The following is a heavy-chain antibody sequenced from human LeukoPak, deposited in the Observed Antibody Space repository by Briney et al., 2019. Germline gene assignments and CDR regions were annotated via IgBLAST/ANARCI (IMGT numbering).Heavy chain of an antibody. CDR3: ARGYSSRLYNWLDP. Sequence: GSLRLSCAASGLTFSSHWMHWVRQAPGKGLVWVSRISYDGGDPSYADSVKGRFTISRDNAKNTLYLQMNSLTAEDTAVYYCARGYSSRLYNWLDPWGQGTLVTVSS. CDR2: ISYDGGDP. D-gene: IGHD6-13*01. CDR1: GLTFSSHW. J-gene: IGHJ5*02. V-gene: IGHV3-74*01.